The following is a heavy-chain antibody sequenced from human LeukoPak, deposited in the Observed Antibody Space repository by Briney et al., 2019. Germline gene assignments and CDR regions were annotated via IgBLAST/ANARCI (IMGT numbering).Heavy chain of an antibody. D-gene: IGHD2-15*01. Sequence: GGSLRLSCAASGFTFSSYAMSWVRQAPGKGLEWVSAISGSGGSTYYADSVKGRFTISRDNSKNTLYLQMNSLRAEDTAVYYCAKGLSHRVAATRPPNWFDPWGQGTLVTVSS. J-gene: IGHJ5*02. CDR2: ISGSGGST. V-gene: IGHV3-23*01. CDR3: AKGLSHRVAATRPPNWFDP. CDR1: GFTFSSYA.